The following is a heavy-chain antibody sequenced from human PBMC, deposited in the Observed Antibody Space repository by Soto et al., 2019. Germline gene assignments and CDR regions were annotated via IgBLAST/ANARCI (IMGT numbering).Heavy chain of an antibody. CDR3: VRGRSYRVYDS. J-gene: IGHJ4*02. CDR2: IYPSGST. Sequence: AETLSLTCTVSGCSPSGHSWVWVRQPAGRGLELIGHIYPSGSTSYNPSLRSRVTMSLDTSNNQIFLNLTSVTAADTAVFYCVRGRSYRVYDSWGPGTMVTV. CDR1: GCSPSGHS. D-gene: IGHD5-12*01. V-gene: IGHV4-4*07.